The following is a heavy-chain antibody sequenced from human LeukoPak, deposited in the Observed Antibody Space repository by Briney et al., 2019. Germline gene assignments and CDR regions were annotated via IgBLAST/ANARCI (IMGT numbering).Heavy chain of an antibody. CDR2: LYYSGST. D-gene: IGHD3-3*01. V-gene: IGHV4-39*01. CDR3: ARHEADDFWSGYSGLFDY. CDR1: GGSISSSSYY. J-gene: IGHJ4*02. Sequence: SETLSLTCTVSGGSISSSSYYWGWIRQPPGKGLEWIGSLYYSGSTYYNPSLKSRVTISVDTSKNQFSLKLSSATAADTAVYYCARHEADDFWSGYSGLFDYWGQGTLVTVSS.